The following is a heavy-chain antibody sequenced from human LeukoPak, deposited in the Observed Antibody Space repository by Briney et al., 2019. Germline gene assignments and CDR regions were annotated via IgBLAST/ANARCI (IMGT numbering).Heavy chain of an antibody. Sequence: GGSLRLSCAASGFTFSSYWMHWVRQAPGKGLGWVSRINSDGSSTSYADSVKGRFTISRDNAKNTLYLQMNSLRAEDTAVYYCARENTMVRGAPGDCWGQGTLVTVSS. J-gene: IGHJ4*02. CDR3: ARENTMVRGAPGDC. CDR2: INSDGSST. CDR1: GFTFSSYW. V-gene: IGHV3-74*01. D-gene: IGHD3-10*01.